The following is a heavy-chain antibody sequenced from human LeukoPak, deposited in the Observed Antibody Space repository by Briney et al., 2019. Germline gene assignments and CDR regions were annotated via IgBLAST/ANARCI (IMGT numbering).Heavy chain of an antibody. Sequence: ASVKVSCKASGYTFTNHGTSWVRQAPGQGLEWMGWISGYNGNTKNAQKLQGRLTMTTDTPTSTAYMELRSLRSDDTAVYYCARIRDYYGSGPQDYGMDVWGQGTTVTVSS. CDR2: ISGYNGNT. V-gene: IGHV1-18*01. CDR1: GYTFTNHG. D-gene: IGHD3-10*01. CDR3: ARIRDYYGSGPQDYGMDV. J-gene: IGHJ6*02.